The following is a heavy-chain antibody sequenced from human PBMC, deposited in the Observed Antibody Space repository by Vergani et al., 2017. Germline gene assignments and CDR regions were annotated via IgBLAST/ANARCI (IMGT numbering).Heavy chain of an antibody. V-gene: IGHV3-7*01. CDR3: ARISGGSAPYLHY. J-gene: IGHJ1*01. CDR2: IKRDGTET. D-gene: IGHD2-15*01. Sequence: EVQLLESGGGLVQPGGSLRLSCAASGFKFDSYVMSWVRQAPGKGLEWVASIKRDGTETFYVDSVKGRFTISRDNAKTTLYLQMNSLRDEDRGVYYCARISGGSAPYLHYWGQGTLVTVAS. CDR1: GFKFDSYV.